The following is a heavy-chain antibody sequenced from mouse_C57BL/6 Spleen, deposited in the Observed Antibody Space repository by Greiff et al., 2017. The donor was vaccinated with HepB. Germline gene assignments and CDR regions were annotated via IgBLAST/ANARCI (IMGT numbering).Heavy chain of an antibody. V-gene: IGHV1-72*01. CDR2: IDPNRGGT. J-gene: IGHJ3*01. D-gene: IGHD4-1*01. Sequence: QVQLKQPGAELVKPGASVKLSCKASGYTFTSYWMHWVKQRPGRGLEWIGRIDPNRGGTKYNEKFKSKATLTVDKPSSTAYMQLSSLTSEDSAVYYCARSRLGLPWFAYWGQGTLVTVSA. CDR1: GYTFTSYW. CDR3: ARSRLGLPWFAY.